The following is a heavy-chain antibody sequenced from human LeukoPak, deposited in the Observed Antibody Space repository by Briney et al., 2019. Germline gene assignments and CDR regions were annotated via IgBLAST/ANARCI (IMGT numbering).Heavy chain of an antibody. J-gene: IGHJ4*02. D-gene: IGHD6-19*01. CDR3: ARPEMAVAATLDD. CDR2: IIPIFNSP. CDR1: GGTFSNYP. V-gene: IGHV1-69*01. Sequence: SVKVSCKAPGGTFSNYPISWVRQAPGQGLEWMGEIIPIFNSPNYAQKFQGRVTITADGSTSTAYMELSSLRSEDTAVYYCARPEMAVAATLDDWGQGTLVTVSS.